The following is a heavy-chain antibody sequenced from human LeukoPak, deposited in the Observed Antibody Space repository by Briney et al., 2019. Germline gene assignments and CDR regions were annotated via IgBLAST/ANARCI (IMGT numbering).Heavy chain of an antibody. D-gene: IGHD5-12*01. V-gene: IGHV4-59*02. CDR3: ARAPMAITTSAFPDAFDF. CDR2: VSYSGGT. Sequence: SETLSLTCTVSGDSVSGHYWSWLRQTPGKGLEWIGYVSYSGGTNYNPSLKRRVSISLDTSKNQFSLRLSSPAAADPAVYYCARAPMAITTSAFPDAFDFWGQGTMVTVSS. J-gene: IGHJ3*01. CDR1: GDSVSGHY.